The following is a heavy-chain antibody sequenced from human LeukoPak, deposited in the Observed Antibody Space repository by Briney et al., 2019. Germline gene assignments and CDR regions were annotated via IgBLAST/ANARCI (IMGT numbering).Heavy chain of an antibody. Sequence: GGSLGLSCAASGFTFSSYWMSWVRQAPGKGLEWVANIKQDGSEKYYVDSVKGRFTISRDNAKNSLYLQMNSLRAEDTAVYYCASLYCSSTSCDSAEYFQHWGQGTLVTVSS. V-gene: IGHV3-7*01. CDR3: ASLYCSSTSCDSAEYFQH. J-gene: IGHJ1*01. CDR2: IKQDGSEK. D-gene: IGHD2-2*02. CDR1: GFTFSSYW.